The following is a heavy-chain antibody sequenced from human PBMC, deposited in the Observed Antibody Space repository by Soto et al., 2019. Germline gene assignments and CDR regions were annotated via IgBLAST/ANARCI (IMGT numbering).Heavy chain of an antibody. CDR2: ISSSSSYI. Sequence: GGSLRLSCAASGFTFSSYNMNWVRQAPGKGLECVSSISSSSSYIYYADSVKGRFTISRDNAKNSLYLQMNSLRAEDTAVYYCARGYHYYDSSGYDKWDAFDIWGQGTMVTVSS. V-gene: IGHV3-21*01. CDR3: ARGYHYYDSSGYDKWDAFDI. J-gene: IGHJ3*02. CDR1: GFTFSSYN. D-gene: IGHD3-22*01.